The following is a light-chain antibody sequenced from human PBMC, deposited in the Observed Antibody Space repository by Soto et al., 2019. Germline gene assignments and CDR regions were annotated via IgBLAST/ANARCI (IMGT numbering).Light chain of an antibody. CDR3: SSYTISTTPYL. CDR1: SSDVGGYNY. V-gene: IGLV2-14*01. CDR2: EVS. J-gene: IGLJ1*01. Sequence: QSVLTQPASVSGSPGQSITISCTGTSSDVGGYNYVSWYQQHPGKAPKLMIYEVSNRPSGVSNRFSGSKSGNTASLTISGLQAEDEAYYYCSSYTISTTPYLFGTGTKVTVL.